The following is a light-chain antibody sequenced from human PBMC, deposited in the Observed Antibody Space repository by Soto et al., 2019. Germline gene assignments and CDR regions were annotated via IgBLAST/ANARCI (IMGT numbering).Light chain of an antibody. CDR2: EVS. Sequence: QSVLTQPASVSGSPGQSITLSCTGTSSDVVGYKYVSWYQHHPGKAPKLMIYEVSNRPSGVSNRFSGSKSGNTASLTISGLQAEDEADYYCSSYTTSSIVFGTGTKVTDL. J-gene: IGLJ1*01. CDR3: SSYTTSSIV. CDR1: SSDVVGYKY. V-gene: IGLV2-14*01.